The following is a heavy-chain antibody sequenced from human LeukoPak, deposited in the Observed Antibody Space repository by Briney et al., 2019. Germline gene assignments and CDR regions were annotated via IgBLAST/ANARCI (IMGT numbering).Heavy chain of an antibody. V-gene: IGHV1-18*01. CDR3: ARVLGSSGWSPTQYFQH. CDR1: GYTFTTYG. J-gene: IGHJ1*01. Sequence: ASVKVSCKASGYTFTTYGISWVRQAPGQGLEWMGWISADSGNTNYAQNFHGRLTLTTDTSTSTVYMELRSLRSNDTAVYYCARVLGSSGWSPTQYFQHWGQGTLVTVSP. CDR2: ISADSGNT. D-gene: IGHD6-19*01.